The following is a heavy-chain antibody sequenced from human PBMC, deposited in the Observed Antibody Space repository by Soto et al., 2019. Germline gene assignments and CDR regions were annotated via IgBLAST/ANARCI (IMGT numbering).Heavy chain of an antibody. V-gene: IGHV1-69*13. Sequence: SVKVSCKASGGTFSSYAISWVRQAPGQGLEWMGGIIPIFGTANYAQKFQGRVTITADESTSTAYMELSSLRSEDTAVYYCARDPHYYYDSSGYLDYWGQGTLVTVYS. D-gene: IGHD3-22*01. J-gene: IGHJ4*02. CDR2: IIPIFGTA. CDR1: GGTFSSYA. CDR3: ARDPHYYYDSSGYLDY.